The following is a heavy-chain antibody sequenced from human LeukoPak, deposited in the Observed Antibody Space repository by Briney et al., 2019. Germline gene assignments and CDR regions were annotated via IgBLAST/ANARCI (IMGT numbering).Heavy chain of an antibody. Sequence: SETVSLTCAVYGGSFSGYYWSWIRQPPGKGLEWIGEINHSGSTNYNPSLKSRATISVDTSKNQFSLKLSSVTAADTAVYYCARGSGDYWGQGTLVTVSS. CDR3: ARGSGDY. J-gene: IGHJ4*02. CDR2: INHSGST. V-gene: IGHV4-34*01. CDR1: GGSFSGYY.